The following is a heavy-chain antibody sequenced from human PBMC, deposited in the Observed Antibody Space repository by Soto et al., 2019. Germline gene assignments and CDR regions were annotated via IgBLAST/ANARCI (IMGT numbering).Heavy chain of an antibody. J-gene: IGHJ5*02. CDR3: ARDGAGAYGLGWSAP. V-gene: IGHV4-31*03. CDR2: IYHSGST. CDR1: GDSISRGGYY. Sequence: QVQLQESGPGLVKPSQTLSLTCTVSGDSISRGGYYWNWLRQHPRKGLAWIGYIYHSGSTIYNPSLKSRVIMSVDTSKNRLSRALSNVTAADTPVYYCARDGAGAYGLGWSAPWGEGILVTVSS. D-gene: IGHD2-15*01.